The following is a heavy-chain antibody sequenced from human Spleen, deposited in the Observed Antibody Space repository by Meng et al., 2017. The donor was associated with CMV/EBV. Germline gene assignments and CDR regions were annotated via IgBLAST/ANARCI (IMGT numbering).Heavy chain of an antibody. Sequence: FTSYGISWVRQAPGQGLEWMGWISAYNGNTNYAQKLQGRVTMTTDTSTSTAYMELRSLRSDDTAVYYCARDQYRYCSSTSCYGFDYWGQGTLVTVSS. CDR2: ISAYNGNT. V-gene: IGHV1-18*01. CDR1: FTSYG. CDR3: ARDQYRYCSSTSCYGFDY. J-gene: IGHJ4*02. D-gene: IGHD2-2*01.